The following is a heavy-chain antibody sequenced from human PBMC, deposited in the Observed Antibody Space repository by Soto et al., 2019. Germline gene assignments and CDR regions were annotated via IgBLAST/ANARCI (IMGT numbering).Heavy chain of an antibody. Sequence: GGALRLSCAASGFTFSSYAMSWVRQAPGKGLEWVSAISGSGGSTYYADSVKGRFTISRDNSKNTLYLQMNSLRAEDTAVYYCATAQRYCSGGSCPKRVSLYLQHWGQGTLVTVSS. CDR1: GFTFSSYA. D-gene: IGHD2-15*01. V-gene: IGHV3-23*01. CDR3: ATAQRYCSGGSCPKRVSLYLQH. CDR2: ISGSGGST. J-gene: IGHJ1*01.